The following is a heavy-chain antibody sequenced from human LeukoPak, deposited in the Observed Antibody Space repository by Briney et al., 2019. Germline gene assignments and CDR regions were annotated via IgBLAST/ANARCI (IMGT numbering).Heavy chain of an antibody. CDR3: AKDPPIVVVPAAINPSNFDY. CDR2: ISGSGGST. CDR1: GFTFSSYA. Sequence: GGSLRLSCAASGFTFSSYAMSWVRQAPGKGLEWVSAISGSGGSTYYADSVKGRFTISRDNSKNTLYLQMNSLRAEDTAVYYCAKDPPIVVVPAAINPSNFDYRGQGTLVTVSS. J-gene: IGHJ4*02. V-gene: IGHV3-23*01. D-gene: IGHD2-2*02.